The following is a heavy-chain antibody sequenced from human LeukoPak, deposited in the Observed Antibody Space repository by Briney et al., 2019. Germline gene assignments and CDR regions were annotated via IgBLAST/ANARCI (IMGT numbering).Heavy chain of an antibody. CDR3: ARKLGDY. J-gene: IGHJ4*02. D-gene: IGHD6-13*01. V-gene: IGHV3-21*01. Sequence: PGRSLRLSCSASGFTFSSYSMNWVRQAPGKGLEWVSSISSSSSYIYYADLVKGRFTISRDNAKNSLYLQMNSLRAEDTAVYYCARKLGDYWGQGTLVTVSS. CDR1: GFTFSSYS. CDR2: ISSSSSYI.